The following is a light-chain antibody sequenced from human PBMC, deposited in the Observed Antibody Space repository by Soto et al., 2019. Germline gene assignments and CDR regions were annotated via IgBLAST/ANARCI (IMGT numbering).Light chain of an antibody. Sequence: DIQMTQSPSSLSASVGDRVTVTCRASQSISTYLNWYQQKPGKAPNLLIYAASTLQSGVPSRCIGSGSWTAFTVTISSLQPADFATYYCQQSYSTPGKFGQGAKVDI. CDR3: QQSYSTPGK. V-gene: IGKV1-39*01. CDR2: AAS. J-gene: IGKJ1*01. CDR1: QSISTY.